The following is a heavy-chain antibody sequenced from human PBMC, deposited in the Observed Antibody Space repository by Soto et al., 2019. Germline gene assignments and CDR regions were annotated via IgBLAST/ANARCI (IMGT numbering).Heavy chain of an antibody. V-gene: IGHV3-53*01. CDR3: ARLGSGFAAFDI. Sequence: PGGSLRLSCAASGFTVSSNYMSWVRQAPGKGLEWVSVIYSGGSTYYADSVKGRFTISRDNSKNTLYLQMNSLRAEDTAVYYCARLGSGFAAFDICRQGTMVTVSS. CDR2: IYSGGST. CDR1: GFTVSSNY. D-gene: IGHD3-9*01. J-gene: IGHJ3*02.